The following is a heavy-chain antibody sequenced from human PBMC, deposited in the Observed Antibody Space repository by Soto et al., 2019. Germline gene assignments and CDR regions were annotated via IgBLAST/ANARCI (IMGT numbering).Heavy chain of an antibody. CDR2: ISGSGSDT. CDR3: ATQMWLRYGAPDY. D-gene: IGHD5-12*01. Sequence: PGGSLRLSCAASGFVFGNSAMSWVRQAPGKGLEWVSAISGSGSDTYYADSVKGRFTISRDNFNNTLFLQMGSLRAEDTAVYYGATQMWLRYGAPDYWGQGTLVTVSS. J-gene: IGHJ4*02. V-gene: IGHV3-23*01. CDR1: GFVFGNSA.